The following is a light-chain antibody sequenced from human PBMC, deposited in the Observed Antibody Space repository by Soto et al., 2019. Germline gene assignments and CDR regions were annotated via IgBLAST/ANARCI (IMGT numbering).Light chain of an antibody. J-gene: IGKJ1*01. CDR2: GAS. CDR3: QQYGRSGT. V-gene: IGKV3-20*01. CDR1: QSVSNNY. Sequence: EAVLTQPPGTLALSAGERATLSCRASQSVSNNYLAWYQQKPGQAPRLLIYGASNRATGIPDRFSGSGSGTDFTLTISRLEPEDFAVYYCQQYGRSGTFGQGTKVDIK.